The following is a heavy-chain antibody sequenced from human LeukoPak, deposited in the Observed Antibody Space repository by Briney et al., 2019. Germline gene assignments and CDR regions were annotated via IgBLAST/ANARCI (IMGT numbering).Heavy chain of an antibody. J-gene: IGHJ4*02. CDR3: VREDTPATANY. CDR1: GFTFSSYA. V-gene: IGHV3-23*01. Sequence: GGSLRLSCAASGFTFSSYAMSWVRQAPGKGLEWVSGISSSGSGGNTYYADSVTGRFTISRDNSKDTLFLQMHSLRPGDTAVYYCVREDTPATANYWGQGTLVTISS. D-gene: IGHD2-21*02. CDR2: ISSSGSGGNT.